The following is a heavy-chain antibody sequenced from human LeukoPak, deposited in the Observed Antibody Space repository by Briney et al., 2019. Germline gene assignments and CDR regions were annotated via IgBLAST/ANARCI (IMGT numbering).Heavy chain of an antibody. J-gene: IGHJ6*02. CDR1: GFTFSSYA. CDR2: TSYDGSNK. CDR3: AREDGSSGWPVHSTQYYGMNV. V-gene: IGHV3-30-3*01. Sequence: PGRSLRLSCAASGFTFSSYAMHWVRQAPGKGLEWVAVTSYDGSNKYYADSVKGRFTISRDNSKNTLYLQMKSLRAEDTAVYYCAREDGSSGWPVHSTQYYGMNVWGQGTTVTVSS. D-gene: IGHD6-19*01.